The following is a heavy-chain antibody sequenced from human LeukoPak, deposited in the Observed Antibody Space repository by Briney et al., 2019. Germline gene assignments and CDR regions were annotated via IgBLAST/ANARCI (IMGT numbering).Heavy chain of an antibody. Sequence: PEGSLRLSCAASGFTFSSYAMSWVRQAPGKGLEWVPAISGSGGSTYYADSVKGRFTISRDNSKNTLYLQMNSLRAEDTAVYYCAKDGPPIVVVVAATPGYFDYWGQGTLVTVSS. CDR1: GFTFSSYA. CDR2: ISGSGGST. J-gene: IGHJ4*02. V-gene: IGHV3-23*01. CDR3: AKDGPPIVVVVAATPGYFDY. D-gene: IGHD2-15*01.